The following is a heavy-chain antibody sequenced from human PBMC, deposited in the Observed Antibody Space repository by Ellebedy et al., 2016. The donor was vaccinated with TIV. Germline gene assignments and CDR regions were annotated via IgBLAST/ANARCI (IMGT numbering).Heavy chain of an antibody. V-gene: IGHV3-74*01. CDR1: GFTFSRHY. D-gene: IGHD4-23*01. J-gene: IGHJ4*02. Sequence: GESLKISCVASGFTFSRHYMHWVRQAPGKGLVWVSRIKDDGSETSYVDSVKGRFIISRDNDKNTLYLQLNSLRVEDTAMYYCARDGAVPGGKGDYWGQGTLVIVSS. CDR3: ARDGAVPGGKGDY. CDR2: IKDDGSET.